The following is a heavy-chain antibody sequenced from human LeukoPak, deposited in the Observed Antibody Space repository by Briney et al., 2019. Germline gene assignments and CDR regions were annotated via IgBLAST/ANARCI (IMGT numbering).Heavy chain of an antibody. D-gene: IGHD2-2*01. CDR1: GFTLSTYN. CDR3: ARPQARHQLPFDY. CDR2: ISSRSIYI. Sequence: KPGGSLRLSCAASGFTLSTYNMNWVRQAPGKGLEWVSSISSRSIYIYYADSVKGRFTISRDNAKNSLYLQMNSLRAEDTAVYYCARPQARHQLPFDYWGQGTLVTVSS. V-gene: IGHV3-21*01. J-gene: IGHJ4*02.